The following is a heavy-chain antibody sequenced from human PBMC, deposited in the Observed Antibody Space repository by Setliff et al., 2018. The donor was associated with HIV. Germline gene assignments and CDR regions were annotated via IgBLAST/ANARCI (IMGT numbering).Heavy chain of an antibody. CDR1: GGAISSYY. CDR3: ARAIGHYYDSSGYYLRTYFDH. D-gene: IGHD3-22*01. Sequence: SETLSLTCTVSGGAISSYYWSWFRQPPGKGLEWIGYIYYSGSTKYNPSLKSRVTISLDTSRNQFSLKLSSVTAADTAVYYCARAIGHYYDSSGYYLRTYFDHWGQGNLVTVSS. J-gene: IGHJ4*02. V-gene: IGHV4-59*01. CDR2: IYYSGST.